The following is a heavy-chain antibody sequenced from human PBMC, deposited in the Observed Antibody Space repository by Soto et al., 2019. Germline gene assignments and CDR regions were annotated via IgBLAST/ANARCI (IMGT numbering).Heavy chain of an antibody. Sequence: EVQLVESGGGLVQPGRSLRLSCAASGFSFDEYAMYWVRQAPGKGLEWVSGINWNSGGIGYADSVEGRITISRDNAKKSLYLQMNSLRTEDTALYYCAKGKRWFGELFGIDYWGQGTLVTVSS. J-gene: IGHJ4*02. CDR3: AKGKRWFGELFGIDY. CDR2: INWNSGGI. CDR1: GFSFDEYA. V-gene: IGHV3-9*01. D-gene: IGHD3-10*01.